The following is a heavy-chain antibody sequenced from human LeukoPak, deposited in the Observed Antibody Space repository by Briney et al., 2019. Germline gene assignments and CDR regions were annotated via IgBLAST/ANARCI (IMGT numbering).Heavy chain of an antibody. CDR1: GYTLTSHY. CDR2: ISPRGGAT. Sequence: ASVKVSCKASGYTLTSHYMHWVRQAPGQGLEWMGLISPRGGATIYGQKFQGRVTMTSDTSTSTVYMELSSLRPADTAVYCCASGMQLRVGELFLDTRYDGFDLWGQGTMVTVSS. D-gene: IGHD3-16*01. CDR3: ASGMQLRVGELFLDTRYDGFDL. V-gene: IGHV1-46*01. J-gene: IGHJ3*01.